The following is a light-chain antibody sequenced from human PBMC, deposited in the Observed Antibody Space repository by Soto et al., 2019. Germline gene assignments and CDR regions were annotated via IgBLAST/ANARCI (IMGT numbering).Light chain of an antibody. V-gene: IGLV2-8*01. CDR1: KNDIGVYDF. CDR3: KSYAGSNTYV. CDR2: EVV. Sequence: QSVLTQPPSAYGSPGQSVTISCTGTKNDIGVYDFVSWYQHHPGKAPRLYIYEVVQRPSGVPDRFSGSKSGNTASLTVSGLQAADEADYFCKSYAGSNTYVFGSGTKLTVL. J-gene: IGLJ1*01.